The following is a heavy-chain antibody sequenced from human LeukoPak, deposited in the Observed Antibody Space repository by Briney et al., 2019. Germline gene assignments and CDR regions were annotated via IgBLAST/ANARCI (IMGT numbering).Heavy chain of an antibody. D-gene: IGHD6-19*01. CDR1: GFTFSSYS. Sequence: GGSLRLSCAASGFTFSSYSMNWVRQAPGKGLEWVSSISSSSSYIYYADSVKGRFTISRDHAKNSLYLQTNSLRGEDTAVYYCAREEREYSSGWYLPGNFDYWGQGTLVTVSS. CDR2: ISSSSSYI. J-gene: IGHJ4*02. CDR3: AREEREYSSGWYLPGNFDY. V-gene: IGHV3-21*01.